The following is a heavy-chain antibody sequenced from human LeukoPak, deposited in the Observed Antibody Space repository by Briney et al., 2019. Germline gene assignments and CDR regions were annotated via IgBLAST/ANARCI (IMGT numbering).Heavy chain of an antibody. V-gene: IGHV7-4-1*02. CDR2: IHPSTGNP. CDR1: GYTFTGYA. D-gene: IGHD3-16*02. J-gene: IGHJ4*02. CDR3: ASAYQRLGELSLPDY. Sequence: ASVKVSCKASGYTFTGYAMNWVRQAPGQGLEWMGWIHPSTGNPTYAQGFTGRFVFSLDTSVSTTYLQISSLKAEDTAVYYCASAYQRLGELSLPDYWGQGTLVTVSS.